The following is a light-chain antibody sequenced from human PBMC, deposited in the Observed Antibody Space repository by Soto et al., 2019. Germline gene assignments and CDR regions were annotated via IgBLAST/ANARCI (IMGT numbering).Light chain of an antibody. V-gene: IGKV3-20*01. CDR2: GAC. J-gene: IGKJ1*01. CDR3: QQYGSSPQRT. Sequence: EIVLTQSPGTLSLSAGERATLSCRASQRFSSSYLAWYQQKPGQAPRLLIYGACSRATGIPDRFSGSGSGTDFTLTISRLEPEEFAVYYCQQYGSSPQRTFGQGTKVDIK. CDR1: QRFSSSY.